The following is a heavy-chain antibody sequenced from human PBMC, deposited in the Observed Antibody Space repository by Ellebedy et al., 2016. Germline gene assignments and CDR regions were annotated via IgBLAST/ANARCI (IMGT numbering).Heavy chain of an antibody. Sequence: ASVKVSXKASRYTFTGYFLHWVRQAPGQGLEWMGWIDPNNGGPNYAQKFQDRVTLTRDTSITTAYMELSSLKSDDTAVYYCAKVYTTSWYLEVWGHGTTVTVSS. V-gene: IGHV1-2*02. CDR3: AKVYTTSWYLEV. CDR1: RYTFTGYF. CDR2: IDPNNGGP. D-gene: IGHD6-13*01. J-gene: IGHJ6*02.